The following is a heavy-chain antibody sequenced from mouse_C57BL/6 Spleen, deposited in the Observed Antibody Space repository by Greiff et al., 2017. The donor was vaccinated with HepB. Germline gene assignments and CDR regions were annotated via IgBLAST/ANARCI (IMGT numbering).Heavy chain of an antibody. Sequence: VQLQQPGAELVKPGASVKLSCKASGYTFTSYWMHWVKQRPGRGLEWIGRIDPNSGGTKYNEKFKSKATLTVDKPSSTAYMQLSSLTSEDSAVCYCAREEWLLPFAYWGQGTLVTVSA. V-gene: IGHV1-72*01. CDR2: IDPNSGGT. CDR1: GYTFTSYW. CDR3: AREEWLLPFAY. D-gene: IGHD2-3*01. J-gene: IGHJ3*01.